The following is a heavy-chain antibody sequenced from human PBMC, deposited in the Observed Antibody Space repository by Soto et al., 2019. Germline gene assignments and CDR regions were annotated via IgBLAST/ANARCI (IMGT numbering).Heavy chain of an antibody. Sequence: ASVKVSCKASGYTFTSYAMQSVRQAPGQRLEWMGWINAGNGNTKYSQKFQGRVTITRDTSASTACMELSSLRSEDTAVYYCASAYCGGDCSNYYYGMDVWGQGTTVTVSS. CDR2: INAGNGNT. V-gene: IGHV1-3*01. CDR1: GYTFTSYA. CDR3: ASAYCGGDCSNYYYGMDV. D-gene: IGHD2-21*02. J-gene: IGHJ6*02.